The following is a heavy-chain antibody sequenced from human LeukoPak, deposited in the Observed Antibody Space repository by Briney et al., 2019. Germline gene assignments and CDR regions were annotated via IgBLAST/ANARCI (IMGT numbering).Heavy chain of an antibody. J-gene: IGHJ4*02. Sequence: SETLSLTCTVSGGSISSSSYYWGWIRQPPGKGLEWIGSIYYSGSTYYNPSLKSRVTISVDTSKNQFSLKLSSVTAADTAVYYCARRPGQWLPQIDYWGQGTLVTVSS. D-gene: IGHD6-19*01. CDR2: IYYSGST. CDR1: GGSISSSSYY. CDR3: ARRPGQWLPQIDY. V-gene: IGHV4-39*01.